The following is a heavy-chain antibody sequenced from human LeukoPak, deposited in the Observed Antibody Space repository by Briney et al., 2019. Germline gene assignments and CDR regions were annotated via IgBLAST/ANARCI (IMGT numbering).Heavy chain of an antibody. CDR3: ARSPHRKKQWRGGYFDY. Sequence: ASVTVSCTASGYTFTSYDINWVRQATGQGLEWMGWMNPNSGNTGYAQKFQGRVTMTRNTSISTAYMELSGLRSEDTAVYYCARSPHRKKQWRGGYFDYWGQGTLVTVSS. D-gene: IGHD6-19*01. CDR2: MNPNSGNT. J-gene: IGHJ4*02. CDR1: GYTFTSYD. V-gene: IGHV1-8*01.